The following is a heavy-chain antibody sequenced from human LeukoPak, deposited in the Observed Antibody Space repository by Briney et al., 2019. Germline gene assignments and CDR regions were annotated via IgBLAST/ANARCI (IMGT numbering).Heavy chain of an antibody. J-gene: IGHJ4*02. V-gene: IGHV4-30-2*01. D-gene: IGHD6-6*01. CDR1: GGSISSGGYY. Sequence: PSETLSLTCTVSGGSISSGGYYWSWIRQPPGKGLEWIGYIYHSGSTYYNPSLKSRVTISVDRSKNQFSLKLSSVTAADTAVYYCARAPVVEYSRLRWGQGTLVTVSS. CDR3: ARAPVVEYSRLR. CDR2: IYHSGST.